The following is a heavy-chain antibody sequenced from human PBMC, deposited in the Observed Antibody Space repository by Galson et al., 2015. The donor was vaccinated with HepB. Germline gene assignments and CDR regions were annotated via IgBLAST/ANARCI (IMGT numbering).Heavy chain of an antibody. D-gene: IGHD6-13*01. V-gene: IGHV1-2*06. J-gene: IGHJ5*02. CDR2: INPNSGGT. Sequence: SVKVSCKASGYTFTGYYMHWVRQAPGQGLEWMGRINPNSGGTNYAQKFQGRVTMTRDTSISTAYMELSRLRSDDTAVYYCARVKGGIAALRGWFDPWGQGTLVTVSS. CDR1: GYTFTGYY. CDR3: ARVKGGIAALRGWFDP.